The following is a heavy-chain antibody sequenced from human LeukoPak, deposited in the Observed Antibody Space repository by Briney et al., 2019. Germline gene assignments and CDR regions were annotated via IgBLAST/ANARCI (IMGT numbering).Heavy chain of an antibody. CDR1: GFTFSSSA. CDR3: ARDRDNVAGTRGYFDY. Sequence: GGSLRLSCAASGFTFSSSAMSWVRLAPGKGLEWVSCISGSSSYIYSADSVKGRFTISRHNAKNSLYLQMNSLRAEDTAVYYCARDRDNVAGTRGYFDYWGQGTLVTVSS. D-gene: IGHD6-19*01. CDR2: ISGSSSYI. V-gene: IGHV3-21*01. J-gene: IGHJ4*02.